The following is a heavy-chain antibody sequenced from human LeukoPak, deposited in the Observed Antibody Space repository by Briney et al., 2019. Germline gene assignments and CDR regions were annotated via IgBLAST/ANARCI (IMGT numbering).Heavy chain of an antibody. CDR1: GGSISSYY. CDR2: ISNSGST. J-gene: IGHJ4*02. Sequence: SETLSLTCTVSGGSISSYYWSWIREPPGKGLVWSAYISNSGSTYYNPFLKSRVTMSADTSNNQFSPNLRSVTAADTAVFYCARHSSDWSFDYWGQGTLVTVSS. D-gene: IGHD6-19*01. CDR3: ARHSSDWSFDY. V-gene: IGHV4-59*08.